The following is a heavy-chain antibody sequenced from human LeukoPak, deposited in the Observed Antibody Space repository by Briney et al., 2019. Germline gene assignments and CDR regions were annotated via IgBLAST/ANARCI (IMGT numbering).Heavy chain of an antibody. CDR2: ISTYNDNT. Sequence: ASAKVSCKASGYTFTSYGISWVRQAPGQGLEWMGWISTYNDNTNYAQNLQDRVTMTTDTSTSTAYMELRSLRSDDTAVYYCARDRPPGRGYYPVSPFDYWGQGTLVIVSS. J-gene: IGHJ4*02. V-gene: IGHV1-18*01. CDR3: ARDRPPGRGYYPVSPFDY. CDR1: GYTFTSYG. D-gene: IGHD3-22*01.